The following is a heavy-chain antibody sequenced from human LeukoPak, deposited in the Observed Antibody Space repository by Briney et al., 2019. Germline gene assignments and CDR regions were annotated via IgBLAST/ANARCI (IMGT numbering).Heavy chain of an antibody. CDR2: IYYSGST. CDR1: GGSISSYY. Sequence: PSETLSLTCTVSGGSISSYYWSWIRQPPGKGLEWIGYIYYSGSTNYNPSLKSRVTISVDTSKNQFSLKLSSVTAADTAVNYCARSPYQLLSDYYYYGMDVWGQGTTVTVSS. J-gene: IGHJ6*02. V-gene: IGHV4-59*01. CDR3: ARSPYQLLSDYYYYGMDV. D-gene: IGHD2-2*01.